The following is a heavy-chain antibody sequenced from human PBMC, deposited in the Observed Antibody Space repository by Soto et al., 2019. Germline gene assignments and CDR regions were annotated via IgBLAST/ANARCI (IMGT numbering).Heavy chain of an antibody. CDR1: GFTVSTNY. CDR3: ATGGQTYGPDGFDI. CDR2: IYIGGNT. Sequence: PGGSLRLSCAASGFTVSTNYMSWVRQAPGKGLEWASVIYIGGNTYYADSVKGRFAISRDGSKNTVYLQMNSLRGEDTAMYYCATGGQTYGPDGFDIWGRGTMVTVSS. V-gene: IGHV3-53*01. D-gene: IGHD5-18*01. J-gene: IGHJ3*02.